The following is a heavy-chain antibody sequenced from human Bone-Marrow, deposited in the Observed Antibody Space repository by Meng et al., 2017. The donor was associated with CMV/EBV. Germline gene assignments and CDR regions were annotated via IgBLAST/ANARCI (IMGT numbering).Heavy chain of an antibody. CDR3: ARVAQLLYPLLLDY. CDR2: ISSSSSYI. Sequence: GESLKISCAASGFTFSSYSMNWVRQAPGKGLEWVSSISSSSSYIYYADSVKGRFTISRDNAKNSLYLQMNSLRAEDTAVYYCARVAQLLYPLLLDYWGQGTLATVPS. V-gene: IGHV3-21*01. D-gene: IGHD2-2*02. CDR1: GFTFSSYS. J-gene: IGHJ4*02.